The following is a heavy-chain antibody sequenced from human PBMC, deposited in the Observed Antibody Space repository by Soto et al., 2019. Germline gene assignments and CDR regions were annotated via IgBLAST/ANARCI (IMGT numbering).Heavy chain of an antibody. Sequence: EVQLVESGGGLVQPGGSLRLSCAASESTLSYHWFNWVRQAPGKGLEWVANIKEDGSEKNYVDSVRGRFTISRDNAKNSQYLQMNSLRAEDTAVYYCVRSSGWIMDFWGQGTLVTVSS. CDR2: IKEDGSEK. D-gene: IGHD6-19*01. V-gene: IGHV3-7*04. J-gene: IGHJ4*02. CDR3: VRSSGWIMDF. CDR1: ESTLSYHW.